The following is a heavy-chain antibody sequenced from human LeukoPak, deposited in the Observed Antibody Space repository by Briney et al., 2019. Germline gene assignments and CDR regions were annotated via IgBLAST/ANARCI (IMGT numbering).Heavy chain of an antibody. Sequence: PGGSLRLSCAASGFTFSSYWMHWVRQAPGKGLVWVSRVDSGTNTIYADSVQGRFTISRDNAKNSLYLQINSLRAEDTALYYCARGGPDHAFDVWGQGTMVTVSS. CDR1: GFTFSSYW. J-gene: IGHJ3*01. CDR2: VDSGTNT. V-gene: IGHV3-74*01. CDR3: ARGGPDHAFDV. D-gene: IGHD1-14*01.